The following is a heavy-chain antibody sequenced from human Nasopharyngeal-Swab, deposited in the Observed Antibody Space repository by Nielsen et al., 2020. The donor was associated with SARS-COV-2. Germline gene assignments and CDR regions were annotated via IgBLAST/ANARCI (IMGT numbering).Heavy chain of an antibody. CDR3: AKNSDNYYFDF. Sequence: ASVKVSCKASGYTFTGYYMHWVRQAPGQALEWMGWINPNSGDPTYARKFKGRVTLTRDTSTSTAFMELSSLAADDTAVYYCAKNSDNYYFDFWGQGTLVTVSS. J-gene: IGHJ4*02. V-gene: IGHV1-2*02. CDR1: GYTFTGYY. D-gene: IGHD1-1*01. CDR2: INPNSGDP.